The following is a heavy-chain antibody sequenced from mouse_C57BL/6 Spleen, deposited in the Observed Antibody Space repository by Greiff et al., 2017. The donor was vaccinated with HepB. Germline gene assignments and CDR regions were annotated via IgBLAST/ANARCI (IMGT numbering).Heavy chain of an antibody. D-gene: IGHD2-2*01. J-gene: IGHJ3*01. CDR1: GYTFTSYW. CDR3: ARGGYDRKAWFAY. V-gene: IGHV1-52*01. CDR2: IDPSDSET. Sequence: QVQLQQPGAELVRPGSSVKLSCKASGYTFTSYWMHWVKQRPIQGLEWIGNIDPSDSETHYNQKFKDKATLTVDKSSSTAYMQLSSLTSEDSAVYYCARGGYDRKAWFAYWGQGTLVTVSA.